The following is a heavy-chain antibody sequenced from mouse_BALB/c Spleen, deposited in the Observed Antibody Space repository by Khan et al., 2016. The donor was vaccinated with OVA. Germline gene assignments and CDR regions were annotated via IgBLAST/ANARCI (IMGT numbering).Heavy chain of an antibody. D-gene: IGHD1-2*01. V-gene: IGHV3-2*02. J-gene: IGHJ2*01. CDR1: GYSITSGYG. CDR3: ARTARIKY. Sequence: VQLKESGPGLVKPSQSLSLTCTVTGYSITSGYGWNWIRQFPGNKLEWMGYISYSGSTNYNPSLKSRISITRDTSKNQFFLQVNSVTTEDTATYYWARTARIKYWGQGTTRTVAS. CDR2: ISYSGST.